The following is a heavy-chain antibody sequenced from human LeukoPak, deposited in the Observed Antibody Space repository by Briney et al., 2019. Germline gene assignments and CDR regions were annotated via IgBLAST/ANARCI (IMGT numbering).Heavy chain of an antibody. D-gene: IGHD2-2*01. V-gene: IGHV3-30-3*01. Sequence: GGSLRLSCAASGFTFSGYPIHWVRQAPGKGLEWVAVISYDGSNKYYADSVKGRFTISRDNSKNTLYLQMNSLRAEDTAVYYCARNSYCSSTSCYDEHFDYWGQGTLVTVSS. CDR2: ISYDGSNK. CDR3: ARNSYCSSTSCYDEHFDY. J-gene: IGHJ4*02. CDR1: GFTFSGYP.